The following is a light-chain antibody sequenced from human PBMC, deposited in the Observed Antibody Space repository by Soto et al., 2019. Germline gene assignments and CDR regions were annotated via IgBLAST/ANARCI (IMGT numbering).Light chain of an antibody. V-gene: IGLV1-40*01. CDR2: GDI. CDR3: QSYDSRLSTYV. CDR1: KSNIGAGYH. J-gene: IGLJ1*01. Sequence: QSVLTQPPSVSGAPGQRVTISCTGSKSNIGAGYHVHGYQRLPGTAPRVLIFGDINRPSGVPDRFSGSKSGPSASLAITGLQAEDEAEYYCQSYDSRLSTYVFGSGTKLTVL.